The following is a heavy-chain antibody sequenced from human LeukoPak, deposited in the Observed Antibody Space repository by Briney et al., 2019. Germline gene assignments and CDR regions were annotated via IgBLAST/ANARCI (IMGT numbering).Heavy chain of an antibody. CDR2: IIPILGIA. D-gene: IGHD2-21*02. V-gene: IGHV1-69*04. Sequence: EASVKVSCKASGGTFSSYAISWVRQAPGRGLEWMGRIIPILGIANYAQKFQGRVTITADKSTSTAYMELSSLRSEDTAVYYCARDLNCGGDCFPDYWGQGTLVTVSS. CDR1: GGTFSSYA. J-gene: IGHJ4*02. CDR3: ARDLNCGGDCFPDY.